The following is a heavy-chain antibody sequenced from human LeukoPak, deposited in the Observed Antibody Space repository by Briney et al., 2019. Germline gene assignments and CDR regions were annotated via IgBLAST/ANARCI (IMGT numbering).Heavy chain of an antibody. J-gene: IGHJ4*02. CDR1: GGSISTSAYY. CDR3: VRLNHYYDTSGYPRGYFDY. D-gene: IGHD3-22*01. V-gene: IGHV4-39*07. CDR2: IFYSGTT. Sequence: SETLSLTCTVSGGSISTSAYYWGWIRQPPGTGLEHIGSIFYSGTTHYDRSLQSRVTMSVDTSKTQFSLKLSSVTAADTAVYYCVRLNHYYDTSGYPRGYFDYWGQGILVTVSS.